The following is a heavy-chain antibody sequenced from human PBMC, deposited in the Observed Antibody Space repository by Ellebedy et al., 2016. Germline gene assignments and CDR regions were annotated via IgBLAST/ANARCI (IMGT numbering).Heavy chain of an antibody. J-gene: IGHJ5*02. CDR2: INHSGST. V-gene: IGHV4-34*01. Sequence: SETLSLTCAVNGGSFSGYYWSWIRQPPGKGLEWIGEINHSGSTNYHPSLKSRVTISVDTSKNQFSLKLSSVTAADTAVYYCTRGLAAAGTLIGWFDPWGQGTLVTVSS. CDR1: GGSFSGYY. D-gene: IGHD6-13*01. CDR3: TRGLAAAGTLIGWFDP.